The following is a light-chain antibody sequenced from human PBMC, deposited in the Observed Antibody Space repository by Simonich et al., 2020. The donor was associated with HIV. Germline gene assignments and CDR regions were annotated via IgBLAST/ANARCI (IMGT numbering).Light chain of an antibody. CDR1: SSNIGAGYD. CDR3: QSYDSSLSGVV. V-gene: IGLV1-40*01. CDR2: GNN. J-gene: IGLJ2*01. Sequence: QSVLTQPPSVSGAPGQRVTISCTGSSSNIGAGYDVHWYQQLPGTAPKILIYGNNNRPSGVPDRFSGSKSGTSASLAITGLQAKDEADYYCQSYDSSLSGVVFGGGTKLTVL.